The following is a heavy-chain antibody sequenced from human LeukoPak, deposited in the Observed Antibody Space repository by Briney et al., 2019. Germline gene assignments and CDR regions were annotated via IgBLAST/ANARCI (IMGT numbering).Heavy chain of an antibody. CDR3: VKGGQGLRYFDWLLSDYYYGMDV. D-gene: IGHD3-9*01. V-gene: IGHV3-64D*06. J-gene: IGHJ6*04. CDR2: IGSNGGST. Sequence: TGGSLRPSCSASGFTLSSYAMHWVRQAPGKGLEYVSAIGSNGGSTYYADSVKGRFTISRDNSKNTLYLQMSSLRAEDTAVYYCVKGGQGLRYFDWLLSDYYYGMDVWGKGTTVTVSS. CDR1: GFTLSSYA.